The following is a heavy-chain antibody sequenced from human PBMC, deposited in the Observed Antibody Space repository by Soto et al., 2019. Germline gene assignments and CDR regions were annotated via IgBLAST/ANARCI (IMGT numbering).Heavy chain of an antibody. V-gene: IGHV1-46*01. D-gene: IGHD1-26*01. CDR2: INPSAGTT. Sequence: GASVKVSCKASGYTFTNYFMHCLRQAPGQGLEWMGIINPSAGTTRFAQKFQDRVTMTRDTSTSTLYMELSSLRSEDTAVYYCARVSVVGAHGHYDYWGQGTLVTVSS. CDR1: GYTFTNYF. CDR3: ARVSVVGAHGHYDY. J-gene: IGHJ4*02.